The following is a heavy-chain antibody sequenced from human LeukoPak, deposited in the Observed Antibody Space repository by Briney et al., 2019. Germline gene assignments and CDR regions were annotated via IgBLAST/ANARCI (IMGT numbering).Heavy chain of an antibody. CDR1: GGSISSSSYY. CDR2: IYYSGST. D-gene: IGHD3-9*01. Sequence: SETLSLTCTVSGGSISSSSYYWGWIRQPPGKGLEWIGNIYYSGSTNYNPSLKSRVTISVDTSKNQFSLKLSSVTAADTAVYYCVRPDDNSFDFWGQGTMVTVSS. J-gene: IGHJ3*01. V-gene: IGHV4-39*01. CDR3: VRPDDNSFDF.